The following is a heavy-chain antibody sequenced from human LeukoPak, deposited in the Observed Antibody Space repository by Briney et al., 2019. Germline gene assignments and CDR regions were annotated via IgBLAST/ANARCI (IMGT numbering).Heavy chain of an antibody. V-gene: IGHV4-39*01. Sequence: PSETLSLTCTVSGGSISSSSYYWGWIRQPPGKGLEWIGSIYYSGSTYYNPSLKSRVTISVDTSKNQFSLKLSSVTAADTAVYYCARITIFGVADRFDPWGQGTLVTVSS. CDR2: IYYSGST. CDR3: ARITIFGVADRFDP. D-gene: IGHD3-3*01. J-gene: IGHJ5*02. CDR1: GGSISSSSYY.